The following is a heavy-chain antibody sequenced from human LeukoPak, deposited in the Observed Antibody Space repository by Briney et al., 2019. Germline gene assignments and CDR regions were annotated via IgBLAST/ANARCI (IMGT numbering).Heavy chain of an antibody. CDR2: ISYDGSNK. J-gene: IGHJ6*02. Sequence: GGSLRLSCAASGFTFSSYAMHWVRQAPGKGLEWVAVISYDGSNKYYADSVKGRFTISRDNSKNTLYLQMNSLRAEDTAVYYCAKDIRYCSSTSCYPIYYYYYGMDVWGQGTTVTVSS. CDR3: AKDIRYCSSTSCYPIYYYYYGMDV. CDR1: GFTFSSYA. D-gene: IGHD2-2*01. V-gene: IGHV3-30*04.